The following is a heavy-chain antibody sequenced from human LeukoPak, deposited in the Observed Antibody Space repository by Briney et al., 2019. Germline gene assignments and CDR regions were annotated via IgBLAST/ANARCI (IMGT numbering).Heavy chain of an antibody. J-gene: IGHJ4*02. CDR1: GFTFSSYA. D-gene: IGHD6-13*01. CDR2: ISDSGGST. V-gene: IGHV3-23*01. CDR3: AKANILYSSGWYYFDY. Sequence: GGSLRLSCAASGFTFSSYAMSWVRQAPGKGLEWVSTISDSGGSTYYADSVQGRFTISRDNSKNTLYLQMNSLRAEDTAVYYCAKANILYSSGWYYFDYWGQGTLVTVSS.